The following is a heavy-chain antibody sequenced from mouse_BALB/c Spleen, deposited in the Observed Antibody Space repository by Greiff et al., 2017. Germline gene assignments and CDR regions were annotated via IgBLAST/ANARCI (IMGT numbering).Heavy chain of an antibody. CDR1: GFSLTGYG. D-gene: IGHD2-5*01. CDR3: ARTVRMGAMDY. Sequence: QVQLQQSGPGLVAPSQSLSITCTVSGFSLTGYGVNWVRQPPGKGLEWLGMIWGDGSTDYNSALKSRLSISKDNSKSQVFLKMNSLQTDDTARYYCARTVRMGAMDYWGQGTSVTVSS. V-gene: IGHV2-6-7*01. CDR2: IWGDGST. J-gene: IGHJ4*01.